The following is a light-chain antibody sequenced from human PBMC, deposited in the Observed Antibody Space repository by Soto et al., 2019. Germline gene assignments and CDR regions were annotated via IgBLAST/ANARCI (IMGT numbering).Light chain of an antibody. V-gene: IGLV2-8*01. Sequence: SALTQPPSASGSLGQSVTISCTGTSSDVGGYNYVSWYQQHPGKAPKLMIYEVSKRPSGVPDRLSGSKSGNTASLTVSGLQAEDEAEYYCCSLAGSNTYVLFGGGTKLTVL. J-gene: IGLJ3*02. CDR2: EVS. CDR3: CSLAGSNTYVL. CDR1: SSDVGGYNY.